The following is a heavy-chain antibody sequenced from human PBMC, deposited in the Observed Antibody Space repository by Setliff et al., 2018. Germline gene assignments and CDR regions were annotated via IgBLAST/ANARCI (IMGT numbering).Heavy chain of an antibody. CDR3: ARDGVHTAMLIDYYYYMDV. CDR2: INA. J-gene: IGHJ6*03. Sequence: ASVKVSCKASGGTLSNYAISWVRQAPGQGLEWMGWINAYAQKFQGRVTMTIDTLTSTAYMELRSLRSDDTAVYYCARDGVHTAMLIDYYYYMDVWGKGTTVTVSS. V-gene: IGHV1-18*01. D-gene: IGHD5-18*01. CDR1: GGTLSNYA.